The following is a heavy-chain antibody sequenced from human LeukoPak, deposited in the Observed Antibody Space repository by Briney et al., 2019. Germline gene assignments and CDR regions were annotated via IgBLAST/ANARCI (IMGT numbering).Heavy chain of an antibody. CDR2: IYHSGST. D-gene: IGHD6-13*01. CDR3: ARGARIAAAGRFDY. Sequence: KASETLSLTCSVSGGSMSSYYWSWIRQSPGKGLEWIGYIYHSGSTDYNSSLKSRVTISEDTSKKQFSLKVSSVTAADTAVYYCARGARIAAAGRFDYWGQGTLVTVSS. V-gene: IGHV4-59*01. J-gene: IGHJ4*02. CDR1: GGSMSSYY.